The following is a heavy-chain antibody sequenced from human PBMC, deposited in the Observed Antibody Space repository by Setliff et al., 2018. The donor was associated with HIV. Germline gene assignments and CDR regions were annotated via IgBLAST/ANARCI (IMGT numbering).Heavy chain of an antibody. CDR2: ISYDGSNK. D-gene: IGHD3-9*01. J-gene: IGHJ4*02. Sequence: GESLKISCAASGFTFSSYAMHWVRQAPGKGLEWVAVISYDGSNKYYADSVKGRFTISRDNSKNTLYLQMNSLRAEDTAVYYCARGRTVNYDILTGYPPSDYWGQGTQVTVSS. CDR1: GFTFSSYA. V-gene: IGHV3-30*01. CDR3: ARGRTVNYDILTGYPPSDY.